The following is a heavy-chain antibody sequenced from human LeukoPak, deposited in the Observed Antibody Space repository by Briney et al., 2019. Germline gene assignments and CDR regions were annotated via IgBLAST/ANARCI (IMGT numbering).Heavy chain of an antibody. CDR3: ARDYFSRAALLGYFDL. CDR1: GFTFSNNW. Sequence: QPGGSLRLSCAASGFTFSNNWMTWVRQAPGKGLEWVAFIRYDGSNKYYADSVKGRFTISRDNAKNSLYLQMNSLRAEDTAVYYCARDYFSRAALLGYFDLWGRGTLVTVS. D-gene: IGHD2-15*01. CDR2: IRYDGSNK. V-gene: IGHV3-33*08. J-gene: IGHJ2*01.